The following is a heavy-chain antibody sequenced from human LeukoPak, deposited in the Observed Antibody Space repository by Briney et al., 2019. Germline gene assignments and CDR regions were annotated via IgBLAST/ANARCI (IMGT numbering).Heavy chain of an antibody. J-gene: IGHJ4*02. D-gene: IGHD5-12*01. V-gene: IGHV3-53*01. CDR1: GLTVSSNY. Sequence: PGGSLRLSCAASGLTVSSNYMSWVRQAPGKGLEWVSVIYSGGSTYYADSVKGRFTISRDNSKNTLYLQMNSLRAEDTAVYYCARSGYSGYDGFDYWGQGTLVTVSS. CDR2: IYSGGST. CDR3: ARSGYSGYDGFDY.